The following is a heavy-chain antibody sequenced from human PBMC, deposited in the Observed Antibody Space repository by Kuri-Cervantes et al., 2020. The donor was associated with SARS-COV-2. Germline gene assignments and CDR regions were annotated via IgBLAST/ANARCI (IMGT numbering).Heavy chain of an antibody. J-gene: IGHJ4*02. CDR3: ARGHYCSGGSCHPYYFDY. V-gene: IGHV1-69*02. CDR1: GGTFSSYT. CDR2: IIPILGIA. D-gene: IGHD2-15*01. Sequence: SVKVSCKASGGTFSSYTISWVRQAPGQGLEWMGRIIPILGIANYAQKFQGRVTITADKSTSTAYMELSSLRSEDTAVYYCARGHYCSGGSCHPYYFDYWGQGTLVTVSS.